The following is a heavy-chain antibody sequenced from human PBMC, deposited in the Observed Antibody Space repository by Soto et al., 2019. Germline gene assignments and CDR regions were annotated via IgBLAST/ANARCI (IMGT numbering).Heavy chain of an antibody. Sequence: PGGSLRLSCAASGFTFSDYYMSWIRQAPGKGLEWVSYISNTGSTTYYADSVKGRFTISRDNATKSLYLQMNSLRVEDTAVYYCARDRAARRGYFWYGVDVWGQGTTVTVSS. V-gene: IGHV3-11*01. J-gene: IGHJ6*02. CDR2: ISNTGSTT. CDR3: ARDRAARRGYFWYGVDV. CDR1: GFTFSDYY. D-gene: IGHD6-6*01.